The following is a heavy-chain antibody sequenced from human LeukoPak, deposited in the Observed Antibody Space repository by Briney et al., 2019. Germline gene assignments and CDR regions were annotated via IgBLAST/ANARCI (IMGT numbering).Heavy chain of an antibody. Sequence: SETLSLTCTVSGYSISSSYYWGWIRQRPGKGLEWIGEINHSGSTNYNPSLKSRVTISVDTSKNQFSLKLSSVTAADTAVYYCARGLLEGENIWLYYYYYYMDVWGKGTTVTVSS. D-gene: IGHD2/OR15-2a*01. J-gene: IGHJ6*03. CDR1: GYSISSSYY. V-gene: IGHV4-38-2*02. CDR2: INHSGST. CDR3: ARGLLEGENIWLYYYYYYMDV.